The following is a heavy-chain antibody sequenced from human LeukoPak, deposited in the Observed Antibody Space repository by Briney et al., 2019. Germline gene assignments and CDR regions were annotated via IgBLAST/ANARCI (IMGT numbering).Heavy chain of an antibody. V-gene: IGHV3-30*04. CDR2: ISYDGSNK. J-gene: IGHJ4*02. D-gene: IGHD5-12*01. Sequence: GGSLRLSCAASGFTFSSYAMHWVRQAPGKGLEWAAVISYDGSNKYYADSVKGRFTISRDNSKNTLYLQMNSLRAEDTAVYYCARVGLRPERYSGYDLDYWGQGTLVTVSS. CDR1: GFTFSSYA. CDR3: ARVGLRPERYSGYDLDY.